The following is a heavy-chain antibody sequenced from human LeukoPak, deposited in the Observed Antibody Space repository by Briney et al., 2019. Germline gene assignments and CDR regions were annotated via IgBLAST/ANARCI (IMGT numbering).Heavy chain of an antibody. Sequence: GGSLRLSCAASGFTFSSYAMSWVRQAPGQGLEWVSAISGSGGSTYYADSVKGRFTISRDNSKNTLYLQMNSLRAEDTAVYYCWGFGRPIGSSRFFDYWGQGTLVTVSS. V-gene: IGHV3-23*01. CDR3: WGFGRPIGSSRFFDY. CDR2: ISGSGGST. J-gene: IGHJ4*02. D-gene: IGHD1-26*01. CDR1: GFTFSSYA.